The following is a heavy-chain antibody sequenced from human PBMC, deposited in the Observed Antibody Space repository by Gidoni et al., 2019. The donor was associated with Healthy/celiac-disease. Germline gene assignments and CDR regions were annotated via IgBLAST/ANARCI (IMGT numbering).Heavy chain of an antibody. Sequence: YYADSVKGRFTISRDNSKNTLYLQMNSLRAEDTAVYYCAKVPYYYGSGSYRGGQGTLVTVSS. J-gene: IGHJ4*02. D-gene: IGHD3-10*01. CDR3: AKVPYYYGSGSYR. V-gene: IGHV3-23*01.